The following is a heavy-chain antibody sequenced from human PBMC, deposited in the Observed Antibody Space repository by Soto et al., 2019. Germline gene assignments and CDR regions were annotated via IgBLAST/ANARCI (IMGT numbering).Heavy chain of an antibody. J-gene: IGHJ5*02. CDR2: ISSSSSYT. CDR1: GFTFSDYY. D-gene: IGHD3-22*01. V-gene: IGHV3-11*06. CDR3: ARVTMENYYDSSGYYYLGSCFDP. Sequence: GGSLRLSCAASGFTFSDYYMSWIRQAPGKGLEWVSYISSSSSYTNYAHSVKGRFTISRDNAKNSLYLQMNSLRAEDTALYYCARVTMENYYDSSGYYYLGSCFDPWGQGTLVTVSS.